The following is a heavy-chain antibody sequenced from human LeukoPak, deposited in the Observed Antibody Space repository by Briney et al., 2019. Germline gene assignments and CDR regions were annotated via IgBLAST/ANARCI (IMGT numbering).Heavy chain of an antibody. D-gene: IGHD3-3*01. CDR3: VRDYDYTMDV. CDR1: GYIYTGSG. V-gene: IGHV1-18*01. CDR2: ISAYNGDM. Sequence: ASVKVSCKASGYIYTGSGISGARQAPGQGLEWMGWISAYNGDMNYAPRLQGRVTVTTDTSRSTAYMELRSLRSDDTAVYYCVRDYDYTMDVWGQGTTVIVSS. J-gene: IGHJ6*02.